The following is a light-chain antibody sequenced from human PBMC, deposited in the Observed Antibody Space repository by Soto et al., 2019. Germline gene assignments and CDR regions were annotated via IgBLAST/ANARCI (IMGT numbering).Light chain of an antibody. CDR1: ESVRTS. V-gene: IGKV3D-15*01. CDR2: DAS. CDR3: QQYNYWPPIT. Sequence: ILMTQSPATLSASPGEIASLSCSASESVRTSLAWYQQKPGQAPRLLIYDASTRATGIPARFSGSWSGTEFTLTINSLQSEDFAVYYCQQYNYWPPITFGQGTRLEI. J-gene: IGKJ5*01.